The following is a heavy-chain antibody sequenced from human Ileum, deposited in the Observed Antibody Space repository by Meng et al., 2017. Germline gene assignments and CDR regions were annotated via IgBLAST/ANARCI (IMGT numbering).Heavy chain of an antibody. CDR3: ATDVFRSGSSNFDY. V-gene: IGHV7-4-1*02. Sequence: VRLVHSGSGFKRPGAAVNVSCRSSGDASTTDAITWWRRAPGQGLEWMGWINAITANPTYAQGFTGRFVFSLDTSVTTAYLQIRSLEAEDTAVYYCATDVFRSGSSNFDYWGQGTLVTVSS. J-gene: IGHJ4*02. CDR1: GDASTTDA. D-gene: IGHD3-10*01. CDR2: INAITANP.